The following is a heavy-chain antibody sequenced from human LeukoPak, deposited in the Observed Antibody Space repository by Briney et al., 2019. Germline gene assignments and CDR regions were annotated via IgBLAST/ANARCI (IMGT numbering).Heavy chain of an antibody. CDR2: IYSGGST. J-gene: IGHJ4*02. Sequence: GGSLRLSCAASGFTVSSNYMSWVRQAPGKGLEWVSVIYSGGSTYYADSVKGRFTISRDNSKNTLYLQMNSLRAEDTAVYYCARELPYYDRSGYYWYWGQGTLVTVSS. CDR3: ARELPYYDRSGYYWY. V-gene: IGHV3-66*01. CDR1: GFTVSSNY. D-gene: IGHD3-22*01.